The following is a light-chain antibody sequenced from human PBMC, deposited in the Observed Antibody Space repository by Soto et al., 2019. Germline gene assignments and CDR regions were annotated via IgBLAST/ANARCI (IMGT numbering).Light chain of an antibody. Sequence: IVLTQTQGTLSLSPGERATLSCRSSQSFSSTYLAWYQQKPGQAPRLLIYGASSRATGIPDRFSGSGSGTDFTLTISRLEPEDFAVYYCQHYGSSRTFGQGTKVDI. V-gene: IGKV3-20*01. J-gene: IGKJ1*01. CDR2: GAS. CDR3: QHYGSSRT. CDR1: QSFSSTY.